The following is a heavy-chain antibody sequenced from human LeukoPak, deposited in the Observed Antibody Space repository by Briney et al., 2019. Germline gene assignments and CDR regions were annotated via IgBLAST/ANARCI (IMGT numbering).Heavy chain of an antibody. Sequence: SETLSLTCAVYGGSFSGYYWSWIRQPPGKGLEWIGEINHSGSTNYNPSLKSRVTISVDTSKNQFSLKLSSVTAADTAVYYCARVRYCSSTSCKPTKHFDYWGQGTLVTVSS. D-gene: IGHD2-2*01. CDR1: GGSFSGYY. CDR3: ARVRYCSSTSCKPTKHFDY. V-gene: IGHV4-34*01. J-gene: IGHJ4*02. CDR2: INHSGST.